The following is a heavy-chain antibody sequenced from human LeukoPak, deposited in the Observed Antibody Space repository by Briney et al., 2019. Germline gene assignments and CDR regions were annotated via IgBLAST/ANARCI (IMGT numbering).Heavy chain of an antibody. CDR3: ARVPLHDASGHYYPH. V-gene: IGHV1-3*01. CDR2: INAGNGNT. D-gene: IGHD3-22*01. J-gene: IGHJ1*01. Sequence: GASVKVSCKTSGYTFTNYGMHWVRQAPRQSPEWMAWINAGNGNTKSSQKFQDRVTVTRDTSASTAYMELNSLSSEDTAVYYCARVPLHDASGHYYPHWGQGTLVTVSS. CDR1: GYTFTNYG.